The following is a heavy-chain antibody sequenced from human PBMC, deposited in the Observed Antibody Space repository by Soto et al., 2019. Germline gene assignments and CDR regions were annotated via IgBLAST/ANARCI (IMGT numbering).Heavy chain of an antibody. CDR3: AKDLGIAVAGPLFDY. CDR2: ISGSGGST. V-gene: IGHV3-23*01. CDR1: GFTFSSYA. Sequence: PVGSRRLSCAASGFTFSSYAISWVRQAPGKGLEWVSAISGSGGSTYYSGSVKGRLTISRDNSKSTLYLQMNSLRAEDTAVYYGAKDLGIAVAGPLFDYWGQGTLVTVSS. J-gene: IGHJ4*02. D-gene: IGHD6-19*01.